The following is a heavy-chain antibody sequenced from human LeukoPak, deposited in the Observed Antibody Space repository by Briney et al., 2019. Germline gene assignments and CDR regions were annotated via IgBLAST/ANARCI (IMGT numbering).Heavy chain of an antibody. J-gene: IGHJ6*02. CDR3: AIHLRATNTYYFSGLDV. CDR2: INYNVDST. Sequence: GRSLTLACVLAGFYFDYYGMHWVRQPPRKCREWVSAINYNVDSTDYADSVKGRFTISRDNAKNSLFLEMSSLRTEDTALYYCAIHLRATNTYYFSGLDVWGPGTTVTVSS. D-gene: IGHD2-21*01. V-gene: IGHV3-9*01. CDR1: GFYFDYYG.